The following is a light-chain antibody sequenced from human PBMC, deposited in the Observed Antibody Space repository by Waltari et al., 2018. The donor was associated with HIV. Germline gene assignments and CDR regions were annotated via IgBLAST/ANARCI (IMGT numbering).Light chain of an antibody. CDR3: QVWDSSSDHVV. V-gene: IGLV3-21*02. J-gene: IGLJ2*01. CDR2: DNS. Sequence: SFVLTQPPSMSVAPGQTASITCGGNNLGSKTVHWYQQKAGQAPLVVIYDNSDRPSGIPERFSGSNSGNTATLTITRVGAGDEADYYCQVWDSSSDHVVFGGGTKLTIL. CDR1: NLGSKT.